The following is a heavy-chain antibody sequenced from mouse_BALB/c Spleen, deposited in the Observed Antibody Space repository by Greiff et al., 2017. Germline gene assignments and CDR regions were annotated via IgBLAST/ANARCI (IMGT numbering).Heavy chain of an antibody. D-gene: IGHD4-1*01. CDR3: ARGRKLGRYFDV. CDR1: GFSLTSYG. Sequence: QVQLQESGPGLVQPSQSLSITCTVSGFSLTSYGVHWVRQSPGKGLEWLGVIWSGGSTDYNAAFISRLSISKDNSKSQVFFKMNSLQANDTAIYYCARGRKLGRYFDVWGAGTTVTVSS. J-gene: IGHJ1*01. V-gene: IGHV2-2*02. CDR2: IWSGGST.